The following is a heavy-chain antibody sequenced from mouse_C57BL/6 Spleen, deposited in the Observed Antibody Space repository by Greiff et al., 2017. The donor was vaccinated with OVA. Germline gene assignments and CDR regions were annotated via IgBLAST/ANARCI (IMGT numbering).Heavy chain of an antibody. V-gene: IGHV1-47*01. D-gene: IGHD1-1*01. J-gene: IGHJ1*03. CDR3: ARAVTTVVATEGYFDV. CDR1: GYTFTTYP. Sequence: PLQQSGAELVKPGASVKMSCKASGYTFTTYPIEWMKQNHGKSLEWIGNFHPYNDDTKYNEKFKGKATLTVEKSSSTVYLELSRLTSDDSAVYYCARAVTTVVATEGYFDVWGTGTTVTVSS. CDR2: FHPYNDDT.